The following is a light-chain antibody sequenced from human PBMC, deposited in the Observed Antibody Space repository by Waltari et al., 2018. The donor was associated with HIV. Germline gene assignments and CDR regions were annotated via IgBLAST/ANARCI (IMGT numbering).Light chain of an antibody. J-gene: IGLJ2*01. V-gene: IGLV3-9*01. CDR1: NIGGNN. Sequence: SYELSQSLSPVSVALGQTAKLTCGGNNIGGNNVHWYQQKPGQAPVVVIYANSNRPSGIPERFPGSNSGNKATLTISRAQAGDDADYYCQVWDSGLVVFGAGTKLTVL. CDR2: ANS. CDR3: QVWDSGLVV.